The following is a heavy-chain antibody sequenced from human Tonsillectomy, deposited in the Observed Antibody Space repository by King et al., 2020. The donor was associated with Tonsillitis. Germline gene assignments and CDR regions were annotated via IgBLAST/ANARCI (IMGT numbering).Heavy chain of an antibody. CDR2: VNPDTGDA. CDR3: ATARGGVVRGLTPRNYFDP. J-gene: IGHJ5*02. V-gene: IGHV1-8*01. CDR1: GYTFTDFP. D-gene: IGHD3-10*01. Sequence: QLVQSGAEVKKPGASVRVSCTASGYTFTDFPINWVRQAPGQGLEWMGWVNPDTGDAGSAQRFQGRVTMTRDTSISTAYMELSRLRSEDTAVYYCATARGGVVRGLTPRNYFDPWGQGTLVTVSS.